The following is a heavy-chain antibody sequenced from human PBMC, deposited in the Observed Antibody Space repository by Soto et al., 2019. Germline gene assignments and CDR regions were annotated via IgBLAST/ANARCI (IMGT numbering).Heavy chain of an antibody. D-gene: IGHD4-17*01. V-gene: IGHV1-46*01. J-gene: IGHJ4*02. CDR1: GYTFTSYY. CDR2: INPSGGST. CDR3: ARVTSTKVTTGPLDY. Sequence: QVQLVQSGAEVKKPGASVKVSCKASGYTFTSYYMHWVRQAPGQGLEWMGIINPSGGSTSYAQKVQGRITMTRDTSKSTVYMELSSLRSEDTAVYYCARVTSTKVTTGPLDYWGQGTLVTVSS.